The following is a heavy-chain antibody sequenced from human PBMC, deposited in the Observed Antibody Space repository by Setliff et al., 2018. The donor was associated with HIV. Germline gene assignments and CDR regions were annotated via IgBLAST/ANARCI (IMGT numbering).Heavy chain of an antibody. CDR2: IWYDGSNK. J-gene: IGHJ3*02. D-gene: IGHD5-12*01. V-gene: IGHV3-33*06. CDR3: AKGRYGGYDWGTLDI. CDR1: GFTFGDYA. Sequence: GGSLRLSCTASGFTFGDYAMSWVRQAPGKGLEWVAVIWYDGSNKYYADSVKGRFTISRDNSKNTLYLQMNSLRVEDTAVYYCAKGRYGGYDWGTLDIWGQGTMVTVSS.